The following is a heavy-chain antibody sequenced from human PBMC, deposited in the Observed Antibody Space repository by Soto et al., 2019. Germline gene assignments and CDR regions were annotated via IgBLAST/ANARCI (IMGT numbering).Heavy chain of an antibody. CDR2: IWYDGSNK. J-gene: IGHJ6*02. CDR3: ARYAAAGYGMDV. CDR1: GFTFSSYG. D-gene: IGHD6-13*01. Sequence: QVQLVESGGGVVQPGRSLRLSCAASGFTFSSYGMHWVRQAPGKGLEWVAVIWYDGSNKNYADSVKGRFTISRDNSKNTLCLQMNSLRAEDTAVYYCARYAAAGYGMDVWGQGTTVTVSS. V-gene: IGHV3-33*01.